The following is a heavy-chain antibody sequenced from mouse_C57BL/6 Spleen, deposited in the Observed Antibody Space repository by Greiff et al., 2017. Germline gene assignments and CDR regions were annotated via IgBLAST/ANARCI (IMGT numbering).Heavy chain of an antibody. CDR2: INPNNGGT. Sequence: EVQLQQSGPELVKPGASVKMSCKASGYTFTDYNMHWVKQSPGKSLEWIGYINPNNGGTSYNEKFKGKATLTVNKSSSTAYMELRSLTSEDSAVYYCARGSGTGPFAYWGQGTLVTVSA. CDR1: GYTFTDYN. D-gene: IGHD4-1*01. V-gene: IGHV1-22*01. CDR3: ARGSGTGPFAY. J-gene: IGHJ3*01.